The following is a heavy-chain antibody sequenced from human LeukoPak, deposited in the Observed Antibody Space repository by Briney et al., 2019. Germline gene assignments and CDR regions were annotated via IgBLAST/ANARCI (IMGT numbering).Heavy chain of an antibody. V-gene: IGHV1-69*04. CDR1: GGTFSSYA. D-gene: IGHD2-15*01. CDR3: ARDRSGGTCIDFDS. J-gene: IGHJ4*02. Sequence: SVKVSCKASGGTFSSYAISWVRQAPGQGLEWMGRIIPILGIANYAQKFQGRVTITADKSTSTAYMELNSLRSEDTAMYYCARDRSGGTCIDFDSWGQGTLVTVSS. CDR2: IIPILGIA.